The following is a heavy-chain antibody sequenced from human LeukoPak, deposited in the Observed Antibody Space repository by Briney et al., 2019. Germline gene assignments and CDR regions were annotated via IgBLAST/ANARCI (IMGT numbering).Heavy chain of an antibody. CDR1: GFTFSTYE. D-gene: IGHD3-22*01. CDR2: ISSTGRNI. CDR3: AATYYYDGSGDY. J-gene: IGHJ4*02. Sequence: PGGSLRLSCAASGFTFSTYEMNWVRQAPGKGLEWVSYISSTGRNIYYADSVKGRFTISRDNAKNSLYLLMNSLRTEDTAVYYCAATYYYDGSGDYWGQGTLVTVSS. V-gene: IGHV3-48*03.